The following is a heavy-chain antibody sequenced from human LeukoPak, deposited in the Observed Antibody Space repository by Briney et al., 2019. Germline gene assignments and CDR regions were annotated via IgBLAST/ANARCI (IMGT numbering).Heavy chain of an antibody. CDR3: AREAQAHNFDY. CDR1: RGSISSYF. J-gene: IGHJ4*02. Sequence: SETLSLTCTVSRGSISSYFWNWMRQPPGKGLEWIGYIYYSGTTNYNPSLKSRVSISVDTSKNQFSLNLSSVTAADTAVYYCAREAQAHNFDYWGQGTLVTVSS. CDR2: IYYSGTT. V-gene: IGHV4-59*01.